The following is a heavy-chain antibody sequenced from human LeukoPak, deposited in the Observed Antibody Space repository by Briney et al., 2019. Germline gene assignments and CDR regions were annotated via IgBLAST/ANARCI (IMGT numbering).Heavy chain of an antibody. D-gene: IGHD3-22*01. J-gene: IGHJ4*02. CDR2: ISGYNGNT. CDR3: ARCYYHDSSAYYFPGDY. Sequence: ASVKVSCKASGYTFTTYNINWVRQAPGQGLEWMGWISGYNGNTNYAQKLQGRVTMTTDTSTSTAYMELRSLRSDDTAVYYCARCYYHDSSAYYFPGDYWGQGTLVTVSS. CDR1: GYTFTTYN. V-gene: IGHV1-18*01.